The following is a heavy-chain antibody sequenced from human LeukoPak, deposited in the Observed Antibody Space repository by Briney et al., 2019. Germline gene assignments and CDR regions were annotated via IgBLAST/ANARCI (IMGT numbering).Heavy chain of an antibody. CDR2: ISSSGSTI. Sequence: GGSLRLSCAASGFTFSDYYMSWIRQAPGKGLEWVSYISSSGSTIYYADSVKGRFTISRDNAKHSLYLQMNSLRAEDTAVYYCARVIGSSDWNDPLDYWGQGTLVTVSS. D-gene: IGHD1-1*01. CDR3: ARVIGSSDWNDPLDY. J-gene: IGHJ4*02. CDR1: GFTFSDYY. V-gene: IGHV3-11*01.